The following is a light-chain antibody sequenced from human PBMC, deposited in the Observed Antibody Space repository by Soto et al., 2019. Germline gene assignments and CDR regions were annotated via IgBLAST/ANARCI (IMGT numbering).Light chain of an antibody. CDR1: TGAVTSGHY. CDR3: LLSYTRARHVV. CDR2: DTT. J-gene: IGLJ2*01. V-gene: IGLV7-46*01. Sequence: HAVGTQEPSLTVSLGGTVTLTCGSSTGAVTSGHYPYWFQQKPGQAPRTLIYDTTKKHSWTPARFSGSLLGGKAALTLTGAQPEDEAEYYCLLSYTRARHVVFGGGTKVTVL.